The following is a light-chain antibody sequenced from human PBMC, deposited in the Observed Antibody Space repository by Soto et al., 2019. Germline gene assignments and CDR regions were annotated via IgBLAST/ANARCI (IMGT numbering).Light chain of an antibody. CDR2: WAS. J-gene: IGKJ1*01. CDR3: QHYYSIRWT. Sequence: DIVMTQSPDSLAVSLGERATINCKSSQSVLSSSNNKNCLAWYQQKPGQPPRLLIYWASTRESGVPDRFSGGGSGTDFTLTISSRQAKDVAVYSCQHYYSIRWTFGQGTKVEIK. CDR1: QSVLSSSNNKNC. V-gene: IGKV4-1*01.